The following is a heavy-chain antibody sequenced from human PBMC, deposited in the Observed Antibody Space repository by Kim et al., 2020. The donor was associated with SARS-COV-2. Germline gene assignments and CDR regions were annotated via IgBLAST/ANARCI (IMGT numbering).Heavy chain of an antibody. CDR1: GFTFSSYA. CDR3: AKDRGYCSGGSCYWGLGLSHDAFDI. CDR2: IYSGGSST. Sequence: GGSLRLSCAASGFTFSSYAMSWVRQAPGKGLEWVSVIYSGGSSTYYADSVKGRFTISRDNSKNTLYLQMNSLRAEDTAVYYCAKDRGYCSGGSCYWGLGLSHDAFDIWGQGTMVTVSS. J-gene: IGHJ3*02. D-gene: IGHD2-15*01. V-gene: IGHV3-23*03.